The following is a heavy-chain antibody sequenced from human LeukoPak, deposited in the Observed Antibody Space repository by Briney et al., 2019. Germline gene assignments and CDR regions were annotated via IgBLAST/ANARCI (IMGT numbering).Heavy chain of an antibody. CDR1: GFTFSSHA. V-gene: IGHV3-23*01. J-gene: IGHJ3*02. Sequence: GGSLRLSCAASGFTFSSHAMSWVRQAPGKGLEWVSAISGSGGSTYYADSVKGRFTISRDNSKNTLYLQMNSLRAEDTAVYYCAKDTYYYDSSGYYGDAFDIWGQGTMVTVSS. CDR3: AKDTYYYDSSGYYGDAFDI. D-gene: IGHD3-22*01. CDR2: ISGSGGST.